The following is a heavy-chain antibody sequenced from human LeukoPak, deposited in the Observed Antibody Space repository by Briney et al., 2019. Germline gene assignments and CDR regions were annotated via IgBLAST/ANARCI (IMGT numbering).Heavy chain of an antibody. CDR2: INPNSGGT. Sequence: GASVKVSCKASGYTLIGYYIHWVRQAPGQGLEWMGWINPNSGGTNYEEKFQGRVTMTRDTSISTAYMELSRLRSDDTAVYYCARDASPFDYWGQGTLVTVSS. CDR1: GYTLIGYY. CDR3: ARDASPFDY. V-gene: IGHV1-2*02. J-gene: IGHJ4*02.